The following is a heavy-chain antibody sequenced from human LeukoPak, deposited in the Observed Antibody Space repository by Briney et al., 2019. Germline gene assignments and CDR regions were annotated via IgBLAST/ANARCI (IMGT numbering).Heavy chain of an antibody. D-gene: IGHD1-26*01. J-gene: IGHJ6*03. CDR1: GYTFTGYY. V-gene: IGHV1-2*06. CDR3: ARAGGGVTFYYYYYMDV. CDR2: INPNSGGT. Sequence: ASVKVSCKASGYTFTGYYMHWVRQAPGQGLEWMGRINPNSGGTNYAQKFQGRVTMTRDTSISTAYMELSRLRSDDTAVYYRARAGGGVTFYYYYYMDVWGKGTTVTVSS.